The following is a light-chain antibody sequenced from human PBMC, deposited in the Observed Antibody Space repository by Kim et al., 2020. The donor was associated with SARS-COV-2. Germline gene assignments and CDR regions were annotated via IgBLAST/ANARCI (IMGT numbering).Light chain of an antibody. J-gene: IGLJ1*01. Sequence: QSLPISCAGTSSDVGNYTSVSWYQHHPGKAPKLMIYEVTQRPSGVPDRFSGSKSGSTASLTVSGLQAEDEAEYYCSSYAGSNNYVSGTGTKVTVL. CDR3: SSYAGSNNYV. CDR2: EVT. V-gene: IGLV2-8*01. CDR1: SSDVGNYTS.